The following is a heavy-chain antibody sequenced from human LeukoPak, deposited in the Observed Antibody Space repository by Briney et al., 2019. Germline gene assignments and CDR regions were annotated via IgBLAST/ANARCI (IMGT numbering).Heavy chain of an antibody. J-gene: IGHJ5*02. CDR2: IYYTEST. D-gene: IGHD6-13*01. Sequence: SETLSLTCAVYGGSFSGYYWSWIRQPPGKGLEWIGNIYYTESTYYNQSLKSRVTISVDTSRNQFSLTLSSVTAADTAVYCCARRRVKQQLVLQNWFDPWGQGTLVTVSS. CDR1: GGSFSGYY. V-gene: IGHV4-34*01. CDR3: ARRRVKQQLVLQNWFDP.